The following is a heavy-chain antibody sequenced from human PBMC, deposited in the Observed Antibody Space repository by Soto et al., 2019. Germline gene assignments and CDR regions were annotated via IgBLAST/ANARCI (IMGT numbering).Heavy chain of an antibody. D-gene: IGHD3-3*01. CDR2: ISSSSSTI. CDR3: ARDGPYDFWSGYYNLFDY. V-gene: IGHV3-48*01. CDR1: GFTFSSYS. J-gene: IGHJ4*02. Sequence: GGSPRLSCAASGFTFSSYSMNWVRQAPGKGLEWVSYISSSSSTIYYADSVKGRFTISRDNAKNSLYLQMNSLRAEDTAVYYCARDGPYDFWSGYYNLFDYWGQGTLVTVSS.